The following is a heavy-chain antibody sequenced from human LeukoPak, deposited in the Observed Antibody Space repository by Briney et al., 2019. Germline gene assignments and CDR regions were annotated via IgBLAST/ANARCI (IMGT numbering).Heavy chain of an antibody. CDR1: GFIFGDYN. Sequence: GGSLRLSCTTSGFIFGDYNMNWVRQAPGKGLEWVGYIRAKIHDGTTDFAASVKGSFTISRDDSKSIAYLQMTSLKSEDTAVYYCSRGQKDPYGPEFDYWGQGTLVTVSS. CDR3: SRGQKDPYGPEFDY. CDR2: IRAKIHDGTT. V-gene: IGHV3-49*04. D-gene: IGHD3-10*01. J-gene: IGHJ4*02.